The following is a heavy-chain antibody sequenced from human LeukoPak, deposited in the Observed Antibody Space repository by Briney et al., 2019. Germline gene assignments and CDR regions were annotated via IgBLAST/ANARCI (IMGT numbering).Heavy chain of an antibody. V-gene: IGHV1-24*01. CDR2: FDPEDGET. Sequence: GASVKVSCKVSGYTLTELSMHWVRQAPGKGLEWMGGFDPEDGETIYVQKFQGRVTMTEDTSTDTAYMELSSLRSEDTAVYYCATVHYYYDSSGPDYYFDYWGQGTLVTVSS. D-gene: IGHD3-22*01. J-gene: IGHJ4*02. CDR3: ATVHYYYDSSGPDYYFDY. CDR1: GYTLTELS.